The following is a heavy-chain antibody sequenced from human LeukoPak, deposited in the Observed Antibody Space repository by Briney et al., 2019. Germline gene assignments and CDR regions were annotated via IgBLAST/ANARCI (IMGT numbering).Heavy chain of an antibody. J-gene: IGHJ5*02. Sequence: ASETLSLTCAVYGGSFSGYYWSWIRQPPGKGLEWIGGINHSGSTNYNPSLKSRVTISVDTSKNQFSLKLSSVTAADTAVYYCARVPNIVVVPAAISWGFDPWGQGTLVTVSS. V-gene: IGHV4-34*01. CDR2: INHSGST. D-gene: IGHD2-2*02. CDR1: GGSFSGYY. CDR3: ARVPNIVVVPAAISWGFDP.